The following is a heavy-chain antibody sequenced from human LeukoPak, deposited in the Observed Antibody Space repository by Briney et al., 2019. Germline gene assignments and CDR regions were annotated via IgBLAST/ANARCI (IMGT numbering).Heavy chain of an antibody. CDR1: GFTFRSYG. D-gene: IGHD6-13*01. CDR3: AKEYYSSSWYGNDAFDI. Sequence: GGSLRLSCAASGFTFRSYGMHWVRQAPGKGLEWVAVISYDGSEKYYADSVKGRFTISRDNSNNTLYLQMNSLRAEDTAVYHCAKEYYSSSWYGNDAFDIWGQGTMVTVSS. V-gene: IGHV3-30*18. CDR2: ISYDGSEK. J-gene: IGHJ3*02.